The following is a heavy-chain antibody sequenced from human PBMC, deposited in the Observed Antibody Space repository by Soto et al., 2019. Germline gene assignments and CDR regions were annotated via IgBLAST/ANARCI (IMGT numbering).Heavy chain of an antibody. CDR1: GGSISSGGYY. Sequence: PWETLSLTCTVSGGSISSGGYYWSWIRQHPGKGLEWIGYIYYSGSTYYNPSLKSRVTISVDTSKNQFSLKLSSVTAADTAVYYCARVVKVAARLVILGRGFKVWFDPWGQGTLVTVSS. V-gene: IGHV4-31*03. J-gene: IGHJ5*02. CDR2: IYYSGST. CDR3: ARVVKVAARLVILGRGFKVWFDP. D-gene: IGHD2-15*01.